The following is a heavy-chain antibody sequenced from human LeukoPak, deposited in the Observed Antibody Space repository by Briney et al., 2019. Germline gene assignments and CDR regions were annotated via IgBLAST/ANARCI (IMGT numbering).Heavy chain of an antibody. CDR2: INHGGST. CDR1: GASLSGYY. D-gene: IGHD3-22*01. J-gene: IGHJ3*02. CDR3: ASCLSYWYDSSGHQVRDAFDI. V-gene: IGHV4-34*01. Sequence: SETLSLTCAVYGASLSGYYWTWIRQPPGKGLEWIGEINHGGSTNYNPSLKSRVTISLDTSKNQFSLKLTSVTAADTAVYYCASCLSYWYDSSGHQVRDAFDIWGQGTRVIVSS.